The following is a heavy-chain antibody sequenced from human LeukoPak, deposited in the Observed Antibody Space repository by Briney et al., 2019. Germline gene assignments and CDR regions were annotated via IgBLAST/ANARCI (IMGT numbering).Heavy chain of an antibody. J-gene: IGHJ4*02. CDR3: ATYDSSGQYDY. CDR1: GFTFSSYA. CDR2: ISGSGGST. V-gene: IGHV3-23*01. D-gene: IGHD3-22*01. Sequence: GGSLRLSCAASGFTFSSYAMSWVRQAPGKGLEWVSAISGSGGSTYYADSVKGRFTISRDKSISTAYLQWSSLKASDTAMYYCATYDSSGQYDYWGQGTLVTVSS.